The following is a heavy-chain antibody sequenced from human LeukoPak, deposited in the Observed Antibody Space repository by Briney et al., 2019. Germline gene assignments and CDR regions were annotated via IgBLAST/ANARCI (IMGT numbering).Heavy chain of an antibody. CDR1: GGTFSNFA. V-gene: IGHV1-69*05. CDR3: ARQGGITVFGVAQPGGAFDI. D-gene: IGHD3-3*01. Sequence: GASVKVSCKASGGTFSNFAISWVRQAPGQGLEWMGGIIPIFGTAKYAQTVQGRVAMSTDESKTTAYMELSSLRSEDSAVYYCARQGGITVFGVAQPGGAFDIWGQGTMVTVSS. J-gene: IGHJ3*02. CDR2: IIPIFGTA.